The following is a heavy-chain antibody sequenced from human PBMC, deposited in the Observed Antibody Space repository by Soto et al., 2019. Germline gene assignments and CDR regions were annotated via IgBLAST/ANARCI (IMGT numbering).Heavy chain of an antibody. V-gene: IGHV4-59*01. J-gene: IGHJ4*02. CDR2: VHDSGST. Sequence: SETLSLTCSVSGDAISNYYWSWIRQTPGKGLEWIGCVHDSGSTDYNPSLKGRVTMSLHTSKRQFSLNLSSVTAADSATYYCARGTWALITSFFAYWGQGIPVTVSS. CDR3: ARGTWALITSFFAY. CDR1: GDAISNYY. D-gene: IGHD1-20*01.